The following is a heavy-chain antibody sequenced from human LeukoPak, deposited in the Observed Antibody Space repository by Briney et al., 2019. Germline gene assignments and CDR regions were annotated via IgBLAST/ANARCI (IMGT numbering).Heavy chain of an antibody. CDR1: GFTFSSYG. J-gene: IGHJ6*02. CDR2: ISYDGSNK. Sequence: GRSLRVSCAASGFTFSSYGMHCVRQAPGKGLEWVAVISYDGSNKYYADSVKGRFTISRDNSKNTLYLQMNSLRAEDTAVYYCAKDRDSYYYYGMDGWGQGTTVTVSS. D-gene: IGHD3/OR15-3a*01. V-gene: IGHV3-30*18. CDR3: AKDRDSYYYYGMDG.